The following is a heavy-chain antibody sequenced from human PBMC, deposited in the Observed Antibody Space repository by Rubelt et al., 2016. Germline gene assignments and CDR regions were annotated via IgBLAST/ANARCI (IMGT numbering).Heavy chain of an antibody. Sequence: QVQLKQWGAGLLKPSETLSVTCAVYGGSFSGYYWTWIRQPPGKGLEWIGEINHGGSTNHNPSLKSRVTIAVDTSKNQFSLKLSSVTAADTAVYYCARVGGYSYGQGWFDPWGQGTLVTVSS. V-gene: IGHV4-34*01. D-gene: IGHD5-18*01. CDR1: GGSFSGYY. CDR2: INHGGST. CDR3: ARVGGYSYGQGWFDP. J-gene: IGHJ5*02.